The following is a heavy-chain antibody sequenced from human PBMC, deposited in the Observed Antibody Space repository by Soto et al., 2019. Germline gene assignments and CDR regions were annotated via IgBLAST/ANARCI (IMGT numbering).Heavy chain of an antibody. V-gene: IGHV1-3*01. J-gene: IGHJ5*02. CDR2: INAGNGNT. Sequence: WASVKVSCKASGYTFTSYAMHWVRQAPGQRLEWMGWINAGNGNTKYSQKFQGRVTITRDTSASTAYMELSSLRSEDTAVYYCARDRRIYYDFWSGYWARFDPWGQGTLVTVSS. CDR3: ARDRRIYYDFWSGYWARFDP. CDR1: GYTFTSYA. D-gene: IGHD3-3*01.